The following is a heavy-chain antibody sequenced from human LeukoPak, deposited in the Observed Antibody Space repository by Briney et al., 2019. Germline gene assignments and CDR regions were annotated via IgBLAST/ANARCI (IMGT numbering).Heavy chain of an antibody. Sequence: KRGESLKISCKGSGYSFSSFWIAWVRQMPGKGLEWMGIIFPGDSDTRYRPSLQGQVTISVDKSIDTAFLQWSSLKASDSAIYYCARLTSFADLLTATRRSWFDPWGQGTLVIVSS. V-gene: IGHV5-51*01. J-gene: IGHJ5*02. CDR3: ARLTSFADLLTATRRSWFDP. CDR1: GYSFSSFW. D-gene: IGHD2-21*02. CDR2: IFPGDSDT.